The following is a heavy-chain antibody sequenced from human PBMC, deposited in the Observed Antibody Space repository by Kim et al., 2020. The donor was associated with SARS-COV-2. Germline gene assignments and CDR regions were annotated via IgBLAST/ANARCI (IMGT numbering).Heavy chain of an antibody. D-gene: IGHD1-26*01. CDR3: AKDVGATTEIYYYYGMDV. V-gene: IGHV3-9*01. J-gene: IGHJ6*02. Sequence: KGRFTISRNNAKNSLYLQRNSLRAEDTALYYCAKDVGATTEIYYYYGMDVWGQGTTVTVSS.